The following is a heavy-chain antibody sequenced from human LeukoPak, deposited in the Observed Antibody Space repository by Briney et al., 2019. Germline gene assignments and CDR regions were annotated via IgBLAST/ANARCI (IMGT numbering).Heavy chain of an antibody. J-gene: IGHJ3*02. CDR3: ARPLHGAFDI. CDR2: IYYSRGT. V-gene: IGHV4-59*01. Sequence: SETLSLTCTVSGGSISSYYWSWLRQPPGKGLEWIGYIYYSRGTNYNPSLKSRVTISVDTSKNQFSLNLSSVTAADTAVYYCARPLHGAFDIWGQGTMVPVSS. D-gene: IGHD2-15*01. CDR1: GGSISSYY.